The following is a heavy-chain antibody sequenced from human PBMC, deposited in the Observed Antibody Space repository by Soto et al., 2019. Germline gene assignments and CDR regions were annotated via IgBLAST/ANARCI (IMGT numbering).Heavy chain of an antibody. CDR1: GGSSSSTTYY. CDR3: AGQSYESRGYFYAY. J-gene: IGHJ4*02. CDR2: IYSGGNT. Sequence: QLLLQESGPGLVKPSETLSLTCTVSGGSSSSTTYYWGWIRHSPGKGLEWIGNIYSGGNTYYSPSLTRRVTPSVDTSKTHLSLQLIPVTAEDTAVYYCAGQSYESRGYFYAYRGQGTLVTVSS. D-gene: IGHD3-22*01. V-gene: IGHV4-39*01.